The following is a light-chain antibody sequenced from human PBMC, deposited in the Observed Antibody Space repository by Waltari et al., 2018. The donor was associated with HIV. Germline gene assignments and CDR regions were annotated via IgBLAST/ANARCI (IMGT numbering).Light chain of an antibody. V-gene: IGKV1-39*01. Sequence: IQLTQSPFSLSAYIGDSVTITCRPSHNISGFLNWYQQKPGKAPKLLVFATSSLQSGVPARFKGSASGIDFSLTINVVHPEYFATYYCQQSFSGFTFGPGTNVD. CDR2: ATS. CDR3: QQSFSGFT. J-gene: IGKJ3*01. CDR1: HNISGF.